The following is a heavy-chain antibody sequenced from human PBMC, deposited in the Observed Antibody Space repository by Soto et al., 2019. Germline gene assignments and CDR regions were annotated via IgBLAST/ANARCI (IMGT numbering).Heavy chain of an antibody. CDR2: ISGSGGST. J-gene: IGHJ4*02. CDR3: AKDQPETYYYDSSGYPPGY. D-gene: IGHD3-22*01. Sequence: GSLRLSCAASGFTFSSYAMSWVRQAPGKGLEWVSAISGSGGSTYYADSVKGRFTISGDNSKNTLYLQMNSLRAEDTAVYYCAKDQPETYYYDSSGYPPGYWGQGTLVTVSS. V-gene: IGHV3-23*01. CDR1: GFTFSSYA.